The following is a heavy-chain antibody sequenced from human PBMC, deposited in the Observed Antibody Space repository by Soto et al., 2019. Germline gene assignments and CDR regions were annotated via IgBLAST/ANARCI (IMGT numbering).Heavy chain of an antibody. CDR2: ISYDGSNK. J-gene: IGHJ4*02. CDR3: AKDANSGYVDY. V-gene: IGHV3-30*18. CDR1: GFTFSSYG. D-gene: IGHD1-26*01. Sequence: PGGSLRLSCAASGFTFSSYGMHWVRQAPGKGLEWVAVISYDGSNKYYADSVKGRFTISRDNSKNTLYLQMNSLRAEDTAVYYCAKDANSGYVDYWGQGTLVTVSS.